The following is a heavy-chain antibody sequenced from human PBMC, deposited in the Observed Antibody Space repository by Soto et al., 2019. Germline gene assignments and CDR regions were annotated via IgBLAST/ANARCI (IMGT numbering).Heavy chain of an antibody. D-gene: IGHD3-10*01. CDR2: MEPSSGKT. CDR3: ARGVTAGVDD. J-gene: IGHJ4*02. CDR1: GYSFTSLG. V-gene: IGHV1-8*01. Sequence: XSVKVSCKPSGYSFTSLGNNLVRQTTGQGLEWMGWMEPSSGKTGYAQRFQDRVTMTRDTSINTAYMELRSLTSDDTAFYYCARGVTAGVDDWGQGTLVTVSS.